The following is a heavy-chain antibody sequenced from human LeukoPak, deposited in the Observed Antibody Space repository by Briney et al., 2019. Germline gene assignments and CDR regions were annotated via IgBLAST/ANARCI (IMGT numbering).Heavy chain of an antibody. Sequence: AGGSLRLSCAASGFSVSRTYMHWFRQAPGKGLEYVSSISGSSRHIYYADSVKGRFTISRDNTKSSLYLQMNSLRVEDMAVYYCARGYCGGDCYGDWGQGTLVTVSS. CDR1: GFSVSRTY. CDR2: ISGSSRHI. D-gene: IGHD2-21*02. V-gene: IGHV3-21*01. CDR3: ARGYCGGDCYGD. J-gene: IGHJ1*01.